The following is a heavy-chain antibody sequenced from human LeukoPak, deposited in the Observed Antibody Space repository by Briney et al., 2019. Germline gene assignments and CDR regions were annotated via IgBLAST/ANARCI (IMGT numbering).Heavy chain of an antibody. D-gene: IGHD4-17*01. CDR3: ARGVSVTVTGPLGYYYMDV. Sequence: GGSLRLSCAASGFTFSSYEMNWVRQAPGKGLEWVSYISSSGSTIYYADSVKGRFTISRDNAKNSLYLQMNSLRAEDTAVYYCARGVSVTVTGPLGYYYMDVWGKGTTVTISS. V-gene: IGHV3-48*03. CDR2: ISSSGSTI. CDR1: GFTFSSYE. J-gene: IGHJ6*03.